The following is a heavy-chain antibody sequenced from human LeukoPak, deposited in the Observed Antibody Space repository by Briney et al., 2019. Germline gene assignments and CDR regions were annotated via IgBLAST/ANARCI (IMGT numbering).Heavy chain of an antibody. CDR1: GFIFSGSG. CDR3: ATTARVAGA. CDR2: ISASGATT. J-gene: IGHJ5*02. Sequence: GGSPRLSCAASGFIFSGSGMHWVRQAPGRGLESVSVISASGATTFYADSVKGRFTISRDNFKSVLYLEMNSLRAEDTAVYYCATTARVAGAWGQGTLVTVSS. V-gene: IGHV3-23*01. D-gene: IGHD6-19*01.